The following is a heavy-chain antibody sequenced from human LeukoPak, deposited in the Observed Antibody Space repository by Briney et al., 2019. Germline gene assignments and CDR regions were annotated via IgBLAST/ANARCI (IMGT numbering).Heavy chain of an antibody. CDR2: IYSGGST. Sequence: GGSLRLSCAASGFAVSSNYMSWVRQAPGKGLEWVAVIYSGGSTYYADSVKGRFTISRDNSKNTLYLQMNSLRAEDTAVYYCAKANTVTTFDYWGQGTLVTVSS. D-gene: IGHD4-17*01. CDR3: AKANTVTTFDY. CDR1: GFAVSSNY. J-gene: IGHJ4*02. V-gene: IGHV3-53*05.